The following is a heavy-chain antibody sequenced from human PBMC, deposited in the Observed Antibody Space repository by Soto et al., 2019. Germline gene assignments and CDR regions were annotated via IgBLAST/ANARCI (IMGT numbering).Heavy chain of an antibody. D-gene: IGHD5-12*01. J-gene: IGHJ5*02. CDR1: GYTLTELS. CDR3: ATDGYSGYGLLVRLSAP. V-gene: IGHV1-24*01. Sequence: ASVKVSCKVSGYTLTELSMHWVRQAPGKGLEWMGGFDPEDGETIYAQKFQGRVTMTEDTSTDTAYMELSSLRSEDTAVYYCATDGYSGYGLLVRLSAPWGQGTLVPVSS. CDR2: FDPEDGET.